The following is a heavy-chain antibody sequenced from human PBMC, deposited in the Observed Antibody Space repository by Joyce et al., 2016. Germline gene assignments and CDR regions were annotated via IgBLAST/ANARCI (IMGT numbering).Heavy chain of an antibody. CDR3: ARQTAHCSSTSCYSDY. Sequence: EVQLVQSGAEVKKPGESLKISCKGYGYSFTSYWIGWVRQMPGKGLEWMGIVYPGDSDTRYSPAFQGQVTISADKSISTAYLQWSSLKASDTAMYYCARQTAHCSSTSCYSDYWGQGTLVTVSS. D-gene: IGHD2-2*01. V-gene: IGHV5-51*01. CDR2: VYPGDSDT. J-gene: IGHJ4*02. CDR1: GYSFTSYW.